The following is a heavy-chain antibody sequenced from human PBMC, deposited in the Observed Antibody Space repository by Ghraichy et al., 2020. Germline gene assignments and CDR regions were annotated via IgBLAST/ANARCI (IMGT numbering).Heavy chain of an antibody. J-gene: IGHJ4*02. CDR3: ARDPLDTAMVTGVFDY. CDR2: IIPIFGTA. CDR1: RATFSTYA. V-gene: IGHV1-69*13. D-gene: IGHD5-18*01. Sequence: SVKVSCKASRATFSTYAISLVRQSPGQGLEWMGGIIPIFGTANYAQKFQGRVTITADESTSTAYMELSSLRSEDTAVYYCARDPLDTAMVTGVFDYWGQGSLVNVAS.